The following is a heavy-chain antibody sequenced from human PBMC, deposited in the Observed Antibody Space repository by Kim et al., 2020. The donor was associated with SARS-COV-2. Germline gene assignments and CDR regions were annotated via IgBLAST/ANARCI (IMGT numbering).Heavy chain of an antibody. CDR3: ARYHNRGNWFDP. CDR2: ISTYNGNT. V-gene: IGHV1-18*01. J-gene: IGHJ5*02. Sequence: ASVKVSCKTSGYPFDSYSIGWIRQAPGQGLEWMGWISTYNGNTDFAQKFRGRLTMTKDTPATTVYMELRSLRSDDTAVDYCARYHNRGNWFDPWGQGTLVTVTS. CDR1: GYPFDSYS. D-gene: IGHD3-10*01.